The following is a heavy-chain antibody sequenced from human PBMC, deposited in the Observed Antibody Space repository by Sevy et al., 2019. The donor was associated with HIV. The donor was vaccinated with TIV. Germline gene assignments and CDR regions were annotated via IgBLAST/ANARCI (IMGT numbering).Heavy chain of an antibody. D-gene: IGHD3-22*01. J-gene: IGHJ3*01. Sequence: GESLKSSCAASGFTLSSYSMNWVRQAAGKGLEWVSSISSTSTYIYYADSVKGRVTISRDNAKNSLFLQMNSLRAEDTAVYYCARGYHYDSSGYYSGDAFDVWGQGTMVTVSS. CDR1: GFTLSSYS. V-gene: IGHV3-21*01. CDR3: ARGYHYDSSGYYSGDAFDV. CDR2: ISSTSTYI.